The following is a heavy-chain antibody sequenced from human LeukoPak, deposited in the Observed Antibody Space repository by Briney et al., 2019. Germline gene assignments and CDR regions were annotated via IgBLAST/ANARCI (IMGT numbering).Heavy chain of an antibody. V-gene: IGHV1-18*01. J-gene: IGHJ5*02. CDR1: GYTFTSYG. Sequence: GASVKVSCKASGYTFTSYGISWVRQAPGQGLEWMGWISAYNGNTNYAQKLQGRVTMTTDTSTSTAYMELRSLRSDDTAVYYCARDAGVRGNNWFDPWGQGTLVTVSS. CDR3: ARDAGVRGNNWFDP. CDR2: ISAYNGNT. D-gene: IGHD3-10*01.